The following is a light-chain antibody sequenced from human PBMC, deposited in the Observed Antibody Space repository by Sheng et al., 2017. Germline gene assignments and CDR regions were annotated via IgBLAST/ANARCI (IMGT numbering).Light chain of an antibody. Sequence: EVVMTQSPATLSVSPGERATLSCRASQSVSTNLAWYQQKPGQAPRLLIYGASTRATDIPARFSGSGSGTEFTLTVSSLQSEDSAVYYCQQYNNWPPRTVGQGTRLEIK. V-gene: IGKV3-15*01. CDR3: QQYNNWPPRT. J-gene: IGKJ5*01. CDR2: GAS. CDR1: QSVSTN.